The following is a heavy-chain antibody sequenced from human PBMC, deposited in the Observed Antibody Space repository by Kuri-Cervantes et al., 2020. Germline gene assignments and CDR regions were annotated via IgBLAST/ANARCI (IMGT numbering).Heavy chain of an antibody. CDR2: INPGGGST. J-gene: IGHJ6*03. V-gene: IGHV1-46*01. CDR1: GYTFTTYY. D-gene: IGHD5-24*01. Sequence: ASVKVSCKSSGYTFTTYYIHWVRQAPGQGLEWMGVINPGGGSTTYAQKFRGRVTMARDTSTTTAYMELSSLRSEDTAVYYCAADSNYKNYYYYYYMDVWGKGTTVTVSS. CDR3: AADSNYKNYYYYYYMDV.